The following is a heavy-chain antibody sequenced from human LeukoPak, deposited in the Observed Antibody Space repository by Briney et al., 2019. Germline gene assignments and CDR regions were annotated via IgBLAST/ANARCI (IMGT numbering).Heavy chain of an antibody. V-gene: IGHV3-48*01. J-gene: IGHJ6*03. Sequence: PGGSLRLSCAASGFTFSSYNMNWVRQAPGKGLEWVSYISSSSSTIYYADSVKGRFTISRDNAKNSLYLQMNSLRVEDTAVYYCARDQTSYYYYYMDVWGKGTTVTVSS. CDR1: GFTFSSYN. CDR3: ARDQTSYYYYYMDV. D-gene: IGHD4-11*01. CDR2: ISSSSSTI.